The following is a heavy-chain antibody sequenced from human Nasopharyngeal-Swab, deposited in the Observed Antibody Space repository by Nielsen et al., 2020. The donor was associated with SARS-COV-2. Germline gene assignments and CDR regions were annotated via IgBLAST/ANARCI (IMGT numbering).Heavy chain of an antibody. Sequence: GESLKISCRGSGYTFSSYWIGWVRQTPGKGLEWMGIIYPDDSDTKYSPSFQGQVTMSADKSISAVYLQWTRLEASDTAVYFCARHPGDYLDRGGFGYWGQGTPVTVSS. CDR3: ARHPGDYLDRGGFGY. V-gene: IGHV5-51*01. D-gene: IGHD4-17*01. CDR2: IYPDDSDT. J-gene: IGHJ4*01. CDR1: GYTFSSYW.